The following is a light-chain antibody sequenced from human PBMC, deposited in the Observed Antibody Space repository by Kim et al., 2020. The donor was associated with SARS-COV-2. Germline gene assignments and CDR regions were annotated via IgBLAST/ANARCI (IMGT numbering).Light chain of an antibody. CDR1: SSKIGSNT. J-gene: IGLJ2*01. CDR2: SNN. CDR3: AAWDDSLNGVV. V-gene: IGLV1-44*01. Sequence: GQRVTISCSGSSSKIGSNTVNWYQQLPGPAPKLLIYSNNQRPSGVPDRFSGSKSGTSASLAISGLQSEDEADYYCAAWDDSLNGVVFGGGTQLTVL.